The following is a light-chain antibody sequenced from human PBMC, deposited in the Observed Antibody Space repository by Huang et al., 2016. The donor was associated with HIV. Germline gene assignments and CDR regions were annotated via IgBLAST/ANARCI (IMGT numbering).Light chain of an antibody. V-gene: IGKV3-11*01. CDR2: DAY. CDR1: QSVSSY. J-gene: IGKJ5*01. Sequence: ELVLTQSPATLSLSPGERATLSCRASQSVSSYLAWYQQKPGQAPRLRIYDAYNRATGISARFSGSGSGTYFTLTISSLEPEDFAVYYCQQRSNWPPAFGQGTRLEIK. CDR3: QQRSNWPPA.